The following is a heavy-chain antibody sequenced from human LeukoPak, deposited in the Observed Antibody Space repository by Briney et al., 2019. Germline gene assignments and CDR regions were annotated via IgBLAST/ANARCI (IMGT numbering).Heavy chain of an antibody. CDR2: ISYDGSNK. Sequence: AGGSLRLSCAASGFTFSSYGMHWVRQAPGKGLEWVAVISYDGSNKYYADSVKGRFTISRDNYKNTLYLQMNSLRAEDTAVYYCARRGATRTVDYWAQGTLVTVSS. J-gene: IGHJ4*02. D-gene: IGHD1-26*01. CDR1: GFTFSSYG. V-gene: IGHV3-30*03. CDR3: ARRGATRTVDY.